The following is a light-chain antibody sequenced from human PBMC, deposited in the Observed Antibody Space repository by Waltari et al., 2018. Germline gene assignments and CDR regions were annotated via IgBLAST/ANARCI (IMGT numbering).Light chain of an antibody. V-gene: IGKV3-20*01. J-gene: IGKJ1*01. CDR3: QHYVRLPVT. Sequence: EIVLTQSPGTLSLSPGERVTLSCRASQSVSRALAWYQQKPVQAPRLLISGASSRATGIPDRFSGSGSGTDFSLTISRLEPEDFAVYHCQHYVRLPVTFGQGTKVEIK. CDR1: QSVSRA. CDR2: GAS.